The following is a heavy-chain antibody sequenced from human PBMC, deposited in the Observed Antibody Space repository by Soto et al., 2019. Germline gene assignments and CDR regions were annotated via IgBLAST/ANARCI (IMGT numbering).Heavy chain of an antibody. V-gene: IGHV1-2*02. D-gene: IGHD1-26*01. J-gene: IGHJ5*02. CDR1: GYTFTGYY. CDR3: ASDFPRVGATFRADWFDP. Sequence: ASVKVSCKASGYTFTGYYMHWVRQAPGQGLEWMGWINPNSGGTNYAQKFQGRVTMTRDTSISTAYMELSRLRSDDTAVYYCASDFPRVGATFRADWFDPWGQGPLVTVSS. CDR2: INPNSGGT.